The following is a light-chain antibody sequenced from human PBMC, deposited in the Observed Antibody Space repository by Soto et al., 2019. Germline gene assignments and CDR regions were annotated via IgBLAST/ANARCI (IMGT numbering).Light chain of an antibody. Sequence: QSALTQPASVSGSPGQSITISCTGTSSDVGSYNLVSWYQQHPGKAPKLMMYEGSKRPSGGSNRFSGSKSGNTASLTISGLQAEDEADYYCCSYAGTSGVFGTGTKLTVL. CDR3: CSYAGTSGV. CDR1: SSDVGSYNL. CDR2: EGS. J-gene: IGLJ1*01. V-gene: IGLV2-23*01.